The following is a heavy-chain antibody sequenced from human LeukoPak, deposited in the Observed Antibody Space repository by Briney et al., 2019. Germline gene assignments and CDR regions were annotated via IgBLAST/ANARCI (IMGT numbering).Heavy chain of an antibody. J-gene: IGHJ3*02. CDR2: ISSSSSYI. V-gene: IGHV3-21*01. Sequence: KPGGSLRLSCAASGFTFSSYSMNWVRQAPGKGLEWVSSISSSSSYIYYADSVKGRFTISRDNAKNSLYLQMNSLRAEDTAVYYCARDRGYSYGYTFGAFDNWSQGTMVTVSS. CDR3: ARDRGYSYGYTFGAFDN. CDR1: GFTFSSYS. D-gene: IGHD5-18*01.